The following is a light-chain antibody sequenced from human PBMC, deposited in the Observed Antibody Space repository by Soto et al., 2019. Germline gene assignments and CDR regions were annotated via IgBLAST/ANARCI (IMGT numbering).Light chain of an antibody. CDR1: SSDVGAYNF. V-gene: IGLV2-14*03. CDR3: SSYTRSSTHV. J-gene: IGLJ1*01. Sequence: QSALTQPASVPGSPGQSITISCTGTSSDVGAYNFVSWYQQHPGKVPKLMIFDVSSRPSGVSDRFSGSKSGNTASLTISGLQAEDEGDYYCSSYTRSSTHVFGSGTKLTVL. CDR2: DVS.